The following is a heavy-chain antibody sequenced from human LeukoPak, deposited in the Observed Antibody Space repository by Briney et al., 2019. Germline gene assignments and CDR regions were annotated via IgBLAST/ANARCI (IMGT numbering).Heavy chain of an antibody. Sequence: GGSLRLSCAASEFTFSDYYMSWIRQAPGKGLEWVSYISSSGSTIYYADSVEGRFTISRDNAKNSLYLQMNSLRAEDTAVYYCARVMSSSRYGDAFDIWGQGTMVTVSS. CDR2: ISSSGSTI. CDR1: EFTFSDYY. V-gene: IGHV3-11*04. D-gene: IGHD6-13*01. CDR3: ARVMSSSRYGDAFDI. J-gene: IGHJ3*02.